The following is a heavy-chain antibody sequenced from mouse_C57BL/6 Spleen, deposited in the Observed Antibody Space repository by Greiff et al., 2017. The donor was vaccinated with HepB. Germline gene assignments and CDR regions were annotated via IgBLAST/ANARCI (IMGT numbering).Heavy chain of an antibody. CDR1: GFTFITYA. CDR2: IRSKSSNYAT. D-gene: IGHD4-1*01. J-gene: IGHJ2*01. V-gene: IGHV10-3*01. CDR3: VRGGAGKANYDY. Sequence: GGGLVQPKGSLKLSCAASGFTFITYAMHWVRQAPGKGLEWVARIRSKSSNYATYYADSVKDRFTISRDDSQSMLYLQMNNRKTEDTAVYYCVRGGAGKANYDYWGQGTTLTVSS.